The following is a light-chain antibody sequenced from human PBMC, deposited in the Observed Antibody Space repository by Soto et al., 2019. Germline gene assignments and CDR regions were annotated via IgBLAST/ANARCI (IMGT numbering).Light chain of an antibody. Sequence: DIVLTQTPLSLSVTPGQPASISCKSSESLLHVDGETYLYWYLQKSGQPPQLLISKVSKRFSGVPDRFSGSGFRTDFTLKISRVEAEDVGVYYCMQSIQLYTFGQGTKLEIK. CDR3: MQSIQLYT. J-gene: IGKJ2*01. CDR2: KVS. CDR1: ESLLHVDGETY. V-gene: IGKV2D-29*01.